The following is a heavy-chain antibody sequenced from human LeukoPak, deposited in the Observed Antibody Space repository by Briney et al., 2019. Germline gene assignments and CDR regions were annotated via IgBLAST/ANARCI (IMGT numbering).Heavy chain of an antibody. CDR2: IRYDGSNQ. J-gene: IGHJ4*02. Sequence: GGSLRLSCGASGFTFSSYGIHWVRQAPGKGLEWVAFIRYDGSNQYHADSVKGRFTISRDNSKNTLFLQMDSLRDEDTVVYYCAKGSSANTLFIGHWGQGTLVTVSS. CDR1: GFTFSSYG. V-gene: IGHV3-30*02. D-gene: IGHD3-9*01. CDR3: AKGSSANTLFIGH.